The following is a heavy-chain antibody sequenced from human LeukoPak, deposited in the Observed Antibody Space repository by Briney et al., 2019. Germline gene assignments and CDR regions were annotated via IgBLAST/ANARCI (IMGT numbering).Heavy chain of an antibody. Sequence: ASVKVSCKASGYAFTSYGISWVRQAPGQGLEWMGWINTNTGNPTYTQGFTGRFVFSLDTSVSTAYLQISSLKAEDTAVYYCATTSAGDFDYWGQGTLVTVSS. V-gene: IGHV7-4-1*02. D-gene: IGHD3-10*01. CDR2: INTNTGNP. CDR1: GYAFTSYG. CDR3: ATTSAGDFDY. J-gene: IGHJ4*02.